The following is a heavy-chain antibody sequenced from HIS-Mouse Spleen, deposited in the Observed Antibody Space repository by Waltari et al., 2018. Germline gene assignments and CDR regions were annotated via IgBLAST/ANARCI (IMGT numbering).Heavy chain of an antibody. D-gene: IGHD1-26*01. J-gene: IGHJ3*02. CDR2: IYYSGST. CDR3: ATVRKRELKAFDI. V-gene: IGHV4-39*07. Sequence: QLQLQESGPGLVKPSETLSLTCTVSGGSITSSTYYWGWLRQPPGKGLEWIGSIYYSGSTYYNPSLKSRVTISVDTSKNQFSLKLSSVTAADTAVYYCATVRKRELKAFDIWGQGTMVTVSS. CDR1: GGSITSSTYY.